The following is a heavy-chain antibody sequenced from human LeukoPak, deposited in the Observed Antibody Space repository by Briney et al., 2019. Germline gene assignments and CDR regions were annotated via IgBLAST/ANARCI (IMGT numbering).Heavy chain of an antibody. V-gene: IGHV3-30-3*01. Sequence: GRSLRLSCAASGFTFSIYAMHWVRQAPGKGLEWVAGTSYNGTNEFYSDSVKGRFTITRDNSKNTVFLQVDSLRAEDTGVYHCARDRGGSGFYYFDYWGQGTLVTVSS. J-gene: IGHJ4*02. CDR1: GFTFSIYA. D-gene: IGHD2-15*01. CDR3: ARDRGGSGFYYFDY. CDR2: TSYNGTNE.